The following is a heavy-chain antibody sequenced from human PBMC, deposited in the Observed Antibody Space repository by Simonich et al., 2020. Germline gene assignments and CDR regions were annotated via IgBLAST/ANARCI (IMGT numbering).Heavy chain of an antibody. V-gene: IGHV3-74*01. CDR2: INSDGSST. CDR1: GFTFSSYW. J-gene: IGHJ3*02. D-gene: IGHD4-4*01. CDR3: ARDYSNYDAFDI. Sequence: EVQLVESGGGLVQPGGSLRLSCAASGFTFSSYWMHWVSQAPVKGLVWGVLINSDGSSTSYADSVKGRFTISRDNAKNTLYLQMNSLRAEDTAVYYCARDYSNYDAFDIWGQGTMVTVSS.